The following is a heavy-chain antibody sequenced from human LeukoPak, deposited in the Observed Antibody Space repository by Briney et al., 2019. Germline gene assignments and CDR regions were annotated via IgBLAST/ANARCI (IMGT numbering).Heavy chain of an antibody. V-gene: IGHV4-34*01. J-gene: IGHJ4*02. Sequence: SETLSLTCAVYGGSFSGYYWSWIRQPPGKGLEWIGEINHSGSTNYNPSLKSRVTISVDTSKNQFSLKLSSVTAADTAVYYCARGLGIVAPIDWGQGTLVTVSS. CDR2: INHSGST. CDR1: GGSFSGYY. D-gene: IGHD2-2*01. CDR3: ARGLGIVAPID.